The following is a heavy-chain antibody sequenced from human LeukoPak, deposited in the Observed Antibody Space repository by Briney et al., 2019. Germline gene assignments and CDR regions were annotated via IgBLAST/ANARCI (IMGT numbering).Heavy chain of an antibody. CDR3: AKDRFNSSSSWYLVY. D-gene: IGHD6-13*01. CDR2: ISGSGGST. Sequence: GGSLRLSCAASGFTFSSYAMSWVRQAPGKGLEWVSAISGSGGSTYYADSVKGRFTISRDNSKNTLYLQMNSLRAEDTAVYYCAKDRFNSSSSWYLVYWGQGTLVTVSS. J-gene: IGHJ4*02. V-gene: IGHV3-23*01. CDR1: GFTFSSYA.